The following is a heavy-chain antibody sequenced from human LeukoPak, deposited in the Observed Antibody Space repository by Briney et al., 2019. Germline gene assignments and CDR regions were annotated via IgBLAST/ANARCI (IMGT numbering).Heavy chain of an antibody. CDR2: IIPMFGTA. V-gene: IGHV1-69*13. J-gene: IGHJ6*02. Sequence: ASVKVFCKASGSHFSSYAISWVPQAPGERLEWMGGIIPMFGTANYAQKFQGRVTLTAHESTSTAYMEVSGLRSEDTAVYYCARAGVVPAAMVGYYYGMDVWGQGTTVTVSS. CDR3: ARAGVVPAAMVGYYYGMDV. CDR1: GSHFSSYA. D-gene: IGHD2-2*01.